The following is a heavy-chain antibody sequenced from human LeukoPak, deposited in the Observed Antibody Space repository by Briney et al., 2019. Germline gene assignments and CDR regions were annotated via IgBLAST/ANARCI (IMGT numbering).Heavy chain of an antibody. D-gene: IGHD3-10*01. Sequence: ASVKVSCKASGYTFTSYGISWVRQAPGQGLEWMGWINPNSGGTNYAQKFQGRVTMTKDTSISTAYMELSRLRSDDTAVYYCARVSKADYYGSGSFDYWGQGTLVTVSS. CDR2: INPNSGGT. V-gene: IGHV1-2*02. CDR3: ARVSKADYYGSGSFDY. CDR1: GYTFTSYG. J-gene: IGHJ4*02.